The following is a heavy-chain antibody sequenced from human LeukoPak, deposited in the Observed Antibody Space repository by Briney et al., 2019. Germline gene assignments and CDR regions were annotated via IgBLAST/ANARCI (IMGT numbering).Heavy chain of an antibody. CDR3: AKAYCSSTSCRGDY. D-gene: IGHD2-2*01. CDR1: GFSFSNYA. V-gene: IGHV3-23*01. CDR2: ISASGGST. Sequence: GGSLGLSCAASGFSFSNYAMNWVRQAPGKGLEWVSAISASGGSTYYADSVKGRFTISRDNSKNTLYLQMNSLRPEDTAVYYCAKAYCSSTSCRGDYWGQGTLVTVSS. J-gene: IGHJ4*02.